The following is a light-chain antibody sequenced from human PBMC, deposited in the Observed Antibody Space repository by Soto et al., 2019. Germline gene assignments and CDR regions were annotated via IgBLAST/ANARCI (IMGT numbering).Light chain of an antibody. V-gene: IGLV2-14*01. CDR2: EVS. Sequence: QSALTQPASVSASPGQSVTISCTGTSSDVGDYNYVSWYQQHPGKAPKLMIYEVSNRPSGVSNRFSGSKSGNTASLTISGLQAGDEADYYCSSYTSGSTLRVFGGGTKLTVL. CDR3: SSYTSGSTLRV. J-gene: IGLJ2*01. CDR1: SSDVGDYNY.